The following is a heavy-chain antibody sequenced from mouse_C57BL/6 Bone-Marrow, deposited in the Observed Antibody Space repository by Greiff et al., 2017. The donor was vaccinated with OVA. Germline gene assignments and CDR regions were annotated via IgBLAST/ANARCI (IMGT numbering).Heavy chain of an antibody. V-gene: IGHV14-4*01. CDR2: IDPENGDT. CDR1: GFNIKDDY. J-gene: IGHJ1*03. CDR3: TLDGNYWYFDV. Sequence: EVKLVESGAELVRPGASVKLSCTASGFNIKDDYMHWVKQRPEQGLEWIGWIDPENGDTEYASKFQGKAPITADTSSNTAYLQLSSLTSEDTAVYYCTLDGNYWYFDVWGTGTTVTVSS. D-gene: IGHD2-1*01.